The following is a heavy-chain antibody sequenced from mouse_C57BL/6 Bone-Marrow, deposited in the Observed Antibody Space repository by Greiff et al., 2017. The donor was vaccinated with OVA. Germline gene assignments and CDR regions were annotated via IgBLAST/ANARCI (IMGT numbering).Heavy chain of an antibody. CDR2: INPYNGGT. Sequence: SGPVLVKPGASVKMSCKASGYTFTDYYMNWVKQSHGKSLEWIGVINPYNGGTSYNQKFKGKATLTVDKSSSTAYMELNRLTSEASAVYSRARPLHILYSFDYWGQGTTLTVSS. V-gene: IGHV1-19*01. D-gene: IGHD6-1*01. CDR1: GYTFTDYY. CDR3: ARPLHILYSFDY. J-gene: IGHJ2*01.